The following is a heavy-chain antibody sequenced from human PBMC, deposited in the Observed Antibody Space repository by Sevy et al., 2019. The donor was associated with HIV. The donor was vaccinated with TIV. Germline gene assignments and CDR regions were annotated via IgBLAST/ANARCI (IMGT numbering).Heavy chain of an antibody. V-gene: IGHV3-7*01. J-gene: IGHJ4*02. CDR2: IKQDGSEK. D-gene: IGHD3-10*01. CDR3: ARDRVYYYGSGSYTYYFDY. Sequence: GGSLRLSCAATGFTFSSYWMSWVRQAPGKGLEWVDNIKQDGSEKYYVDSVKGRFTISRDNAKNSLYLQMNSLRAEDTAVYYCARDRVYYYGSGSYTYYFDYWGQGTLVTVSS. CDR1: GFTFSSYW.